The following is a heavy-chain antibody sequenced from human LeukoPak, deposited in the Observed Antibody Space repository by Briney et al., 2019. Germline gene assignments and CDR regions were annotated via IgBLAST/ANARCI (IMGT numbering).Heavy chain of an antibody. Sequence: PGGSLRLSCAASGFTFSSYSVNWVRQAPGKGLEWVSCISSSSSYIHYADSVKGRFTISRDNAKNSLYLQMNSPRAEDTAVYYCARDRHYSDSSGYWTSSYYYMDVWGKGTTVTVSS. CDR2: ISSSSSYI. V-gene: IGHV3-21*01. CDR1: GFTFSSYS. J-gene: IGHJ6*03. D-gene: IGHD3-22*01. CDR3: ARDRHYSDSSGYWTSSYYYMDV.